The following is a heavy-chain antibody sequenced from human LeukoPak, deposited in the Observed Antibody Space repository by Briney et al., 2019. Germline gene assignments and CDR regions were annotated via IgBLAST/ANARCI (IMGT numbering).Heavy chain of an antibody. J-gene: IGHJ4*02. V-gene: IGHV3-30*02. D-gene: IGHD3-22*01. CDR3: AKDEYYYDSSGYDY. Sequence: PGRSLRLSCAASGFTFSSYGMHWVRQAPGKGLEWVAFIRYDGSNKYYADSVKGRFTISRDNSKNTLYLQMNSLRAEDTAVYYCAKDEYYYDSSGYDYWGQGTLVTVSS. CDR1: GFTFSSYG. CDR2: IRYDGSNK.